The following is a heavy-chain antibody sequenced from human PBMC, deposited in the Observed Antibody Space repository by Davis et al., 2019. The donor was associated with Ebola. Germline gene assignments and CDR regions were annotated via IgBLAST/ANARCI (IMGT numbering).Heavy chain of an antibody. CDR3: ARGGKLSGEPGGYYYYYMDV. CDR2: ISSSSSYI. Sequence: PGGSLRLSCAASGFTFSSYSMNWVRQAPGKGLEWVSSISSSSSYIYYADSVKGRFTISRDNAKNSLYLQMNSLRAEDTAVYYCARGGKLSGEPGGYYYYYMDVWGKGTTVTVSS. CDR1: GFTFSSYS. V-gene: IGHV3-21*01. J-gene: IGHJ6*03. D-gene: IGHD3-16*01.